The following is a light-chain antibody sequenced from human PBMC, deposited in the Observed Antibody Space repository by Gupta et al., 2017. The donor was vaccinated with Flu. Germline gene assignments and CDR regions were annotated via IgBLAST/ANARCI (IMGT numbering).Light chain of an antibody. Sequence: QSDLTQPPSASGNPGQTVTISCSGSSSNIGANPVSWYQQVPGTAPKLLIYGNNQRPSGVPDRFSGSKSSTSASLAISGLQSENEADYYCAAWDDGLSARVFGGGTKLTVL. CDR3: AAWDDGLSARV. V-gene: IGLV1-44*01. J-gene: IGLJ2*01. CDR2: GNN. CDR1: SSNIGANP.